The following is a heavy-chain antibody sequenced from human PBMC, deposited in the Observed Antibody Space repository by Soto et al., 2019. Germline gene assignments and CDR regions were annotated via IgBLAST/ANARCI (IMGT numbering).Heavy chain of an antibody. J-gene: IGHJ4*02. CDR1: EFNFNNYG. Sequence: QVQLVESGGGVVQPGTTLRLSCVASEFNFNNYGMFWVRQAPGKGLEWLAIISSGGDDTHYKDSVKGRFTISRDNTKKMVYLQMSSLRTEDTAIYYCSKDDPAGKGGFWGQGTLVTVSS. CDR2: ISSGGDDT. D-gene: IGHD5-12*01. CDR3: SKDDPAGKGGF. V-gene: IGHV3-30*18.